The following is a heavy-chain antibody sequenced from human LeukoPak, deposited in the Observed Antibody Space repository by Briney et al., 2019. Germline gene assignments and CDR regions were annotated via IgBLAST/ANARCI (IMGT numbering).Heavy chain of an antibody. Sequence: PSETLSLTCAVYGGSFSGYYWSWIRQPPGKGLEWIGEINHSGSTNYNPSLKSRVTISVDTSKNQFSLKLSSVTAADTAVYYWARVEGRYSSSWYRGYFDYWGQGTLVTVSS. CDR2: INHSGST. CDR3: ARVEGRYSSSWYRGYFDY. D-gene: IGHD6-13*01. CDR1: GGSFSGYY. J-gene: IGHJ4*02. V-gene: IGHV4-34*01.